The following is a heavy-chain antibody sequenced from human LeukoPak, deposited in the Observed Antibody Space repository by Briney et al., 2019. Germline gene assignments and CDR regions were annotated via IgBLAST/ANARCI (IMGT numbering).Heavy chain of an antibody. D-gene: IGHD2-21*01. Sequence: GGSLRLSCAASGFPFCDYFMNWVRQTPERGLEWLAYISGSGYVIDYADSVKGRFIISRDNAKNPLYLQVHSLRAEDTAVYYCARDPVIGATSKRVHGGLDYWGQGTLVTVSS. J-gene: IGHJ4*02. CDR1: GFPFCDYF. CDR2: ISGSGYVI. V-gene: IGHV3-11*01. CDR3: ARDPVIGATSKRVHGGLDY.